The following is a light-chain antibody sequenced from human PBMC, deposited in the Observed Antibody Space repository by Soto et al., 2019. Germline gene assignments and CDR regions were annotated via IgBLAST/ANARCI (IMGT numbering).Light chain of an antibody. J-gene: IGKJ5*01. CDR1: QSFRGL. CDR3: HQRHMCPIT. CDR2: DAY. Sequence: EVVLTQSPVTLSLSPGERATLSCRASQSFRGLLAWYQQKPGQAPRLLIYDAYNRATGIPPRFSGSGSWTDLTLTISTLEPEDYEVYYCHQRHMCPITFGQGTRLEIK. V-gene: IGKV3-11*01.